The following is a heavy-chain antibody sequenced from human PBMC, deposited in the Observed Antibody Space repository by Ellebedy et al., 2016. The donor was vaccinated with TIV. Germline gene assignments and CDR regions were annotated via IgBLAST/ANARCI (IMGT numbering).Heavy chain of an antibody. J-gene: IGHJ3*02. CDR3: ATDGSYGDYRSPTHAFEI. V-gene: IGHV3-7*01. Sequence: GGSLRLSCTVSGFTFSSYWMGWVRQAPGKGLEWVANIYQGGSEKHYVDSVKGRFTISRDNAKSSLYLQMNSLRAEDTAVYYCATDGSYGDYRSPTHAFEIWGQGTLVTVSP. CDR2: IYQGGSEK. D-gene: IGHD4-17*01. CDR1: GFTFSSYW.